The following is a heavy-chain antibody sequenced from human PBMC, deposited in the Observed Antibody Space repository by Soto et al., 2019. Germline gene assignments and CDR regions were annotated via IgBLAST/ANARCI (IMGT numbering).Heavy chain of an antibody. CDR3: ARGGRGYVLRFLEWLPIQGDYYYYYMDV. D-gene: IGHD3-3*01. V-gene: IGHV1-18*01. J-gene: IGHJ6*03. Sequence: ASVKVSCKASGYTFTSYGISWVRQAPGQGLEWMGWISAYNGNTNYAQKLQGRVTMTTDTSTSTAYMELRSLRSDDTAVYYCARGGRGYVLRFLEWLPIQGDYYYYYMDVWGKGTTVTVS. CDR1: GYTFTSYG. CDR2: ISAYNGNT.